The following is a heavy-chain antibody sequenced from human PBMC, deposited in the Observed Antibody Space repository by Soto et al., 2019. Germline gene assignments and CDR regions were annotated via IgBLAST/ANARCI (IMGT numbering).Heavy chain of an antibody. J-gene: IGHJ4*02. CDR2: IIPILGIA. D-gene: IGHD3-10*01. CDR1: GGTFSSYT. V-gene: IGHV1-69*02. Sequence: PVEVSCKASGGTFSSYTISWVRQAHGQGLEWMGRIIPILGIANYAQKFQGRVTITADKSTSTAYMELSSLRSEDTAVYYCARAYYYGSGSYTPYFDYWGQGTLVTVSS. CDR3: ARAYYYGSGSYTPYFDY.